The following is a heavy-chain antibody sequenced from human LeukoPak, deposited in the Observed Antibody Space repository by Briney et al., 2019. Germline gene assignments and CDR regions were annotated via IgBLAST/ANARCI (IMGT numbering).Heavy chain of an antibody. CDR1: GFTFGDYA. CDR2: IYYSGST. CDR3: ARDIGGKGFDY. Sequence: PGGSLRLSCTASGFTFGDYAMSWFRQPPGKGLEWIGSIYYSGSTYYNPSLKSRVTISVDTSKNQFSLKLSSVTAADTAVYYCARDIGGKGFDYWGQGTLVTVSS. V-gene: IGHV4-59*01. J-gene: IGHJ4*02. D-gene: IGHD1-26*01.